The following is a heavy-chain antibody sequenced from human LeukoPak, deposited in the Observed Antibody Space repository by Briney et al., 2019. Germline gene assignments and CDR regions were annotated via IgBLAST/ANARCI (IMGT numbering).Heavy chain of an antibody. D-gene: IGHD6-13*01. Sequence: SVKVSCKASGGTFSSYAISWVRQAPEQGLEWMGGIIPIFGTANYAQKFQGRVTITADESTSTAYMELSSLRSEDTAVYYCASQIGIAAAGIDYWGQGTLVTVSS. J-gene: IGHJ4*02. CDR2: IIPIFGTA. V-gene: IGHV1-69*01. CDR1: GGTFSSYA. CDR3: ASQIGIAAAGIDY.